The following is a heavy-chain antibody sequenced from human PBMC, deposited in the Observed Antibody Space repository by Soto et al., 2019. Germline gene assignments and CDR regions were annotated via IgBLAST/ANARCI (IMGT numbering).Heavy chain of an antibody. V-gene: IGHV3-7*01. CDR3: ARGDTPMITCMDSFDI. D-gene: IGHD5-18*01. Sequence: PGGSLRLSCAASGFTFSRYWMNWARQAPGKGLEWVANIKQDGTEKNYVDSVKGRFTISRDNARNSLYLQMDSLRAEDTAVYFCARGDTPMITCMDSFDIWGQGTMVTVSS. CDR1: GFTFSRYW. CDR2: IKQDGTEK. J-gene: IGHJ3*02.